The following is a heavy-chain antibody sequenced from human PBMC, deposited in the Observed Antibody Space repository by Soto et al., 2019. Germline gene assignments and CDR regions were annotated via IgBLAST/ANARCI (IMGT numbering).Heavy chain of an antibody. D-gene: IGHD3-10*01. CDR2: ISYDGSNK. CDR3: ARDPPTGKGSGSYYYLFAFDI. CDR1: GFTFSSYA. V-gene: IGHV3-30-3*01. Sequence: GGSLRLSCAASGFTFSSYAMHWVRQAPGKGLEWVAVISYDGSNKYYADSVKGRFTISRDNSKNTLYLQMNSLRAEDTAVYYCARDPPTGKGSGSYYYLFAFDIWGQGTMISVSS. J-gene: IGHJ3*02.